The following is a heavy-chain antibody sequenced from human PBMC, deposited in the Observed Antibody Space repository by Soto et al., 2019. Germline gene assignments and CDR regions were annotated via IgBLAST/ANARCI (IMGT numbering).Heavy chain of an antibody. CDR1: RFTFSKFD. Sequence: GGSLRLSCMASRFTFSKFDMHWIRQTPDKRLQWVAFISYDGTNKYYTGSVKGRFTVSRDNSKNTVYLQMNNLGLDDTATYFCARGDQYDILLRYYAMDVWGLRTTVTVSS. V-gene: IGHV3-30-3*01. CDR3: ARGDQYDILLRYYAMDV. J-gene: IGHJ6*02. CDR2: ISYDGTNK. D-gene: IGHD1-26*01.